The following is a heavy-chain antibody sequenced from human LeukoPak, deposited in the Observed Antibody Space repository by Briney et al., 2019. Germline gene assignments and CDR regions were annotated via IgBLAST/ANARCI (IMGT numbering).Heavy chain of an antibody. CDR1: GYTFTSYG. V-gene: IGHV1-18*01. CDR3: ARDRGNTIFGVVNDFDY. D-gene: IGHD3-3*01. J-gene: IGHJ4*02. CDR2: ISAYNGNT. Sequence: GASVKVSCKASGYTFTSYGISWVRQAPGQGLEWKGWISAYNGNTNYAQKLQGRVTMTTDTSTSTAYMELRSLRSDDTAVYYCARDRGNTIFGVVNDFDYWGQGTLVTVSS.